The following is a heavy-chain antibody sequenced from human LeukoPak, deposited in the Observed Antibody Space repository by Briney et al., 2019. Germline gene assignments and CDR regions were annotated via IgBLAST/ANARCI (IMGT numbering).Heavy chain of an antibody. CDR3: ARGARIAASGTGVY. V-gene: IGHV7-4-1*02. J-gene: IGHJ4*02. D-gene: IGHD6-13*01. CDR2: INTNTKNP. CDR1: GYTFTNYA. Sequence: ASVTVSCKASGYTFTNYAMNWVRQAPGQGLEWMGWINTNTKNPTYAQGFTGRFVFSLDTSVRTAYLQITSLEPEDTAVYYCARGARIAASGTGVYWGQGTLVTVSS.